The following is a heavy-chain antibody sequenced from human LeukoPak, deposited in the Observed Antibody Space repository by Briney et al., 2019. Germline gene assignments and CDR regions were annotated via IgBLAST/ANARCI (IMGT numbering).Heavy chain of an antibody. Sequence: GGSLRLSCAASGFTFSSYAMSWVRQAPGKGLEWGSAISGSGGSTYYADSVKGRFTISRDNSKNTLYLQMNSLRAEDTAVYYCAKAQNVLRYFDWLLPFDYWGQGTLVTVSS. CDR2: ISGSGGST. CDR1: GFTFSSYA. J-gene: IGHJ4*02. CDR3: AKAQNVLRYFDWLLPFDY. D-gene: IGHD3-9*01. V-gene: IGHV3-23*01.